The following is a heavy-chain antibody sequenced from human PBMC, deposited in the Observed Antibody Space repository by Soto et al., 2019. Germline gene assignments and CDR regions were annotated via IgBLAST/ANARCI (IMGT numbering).Heavy chain of an antibody. Sequence: SETLSLTCTVSGGSISSGDYYWSWIRQPPGKGLEWIGYIYYSGSTYYNPSLKSRVTISVDTSKNQFSLKLSSVTAADTAVYYCARGRITMVRGVPSYFDYWGQGTLVTVSS. D-gene: IGHD3-10*01. CDR1: GGSISSGDYY. CDR3: ARGRITMVRGVPSYFDY. CDR2: IYYSGST. V-gene: IGHV4-30-4*01. J-gene: IGHJ4*02.